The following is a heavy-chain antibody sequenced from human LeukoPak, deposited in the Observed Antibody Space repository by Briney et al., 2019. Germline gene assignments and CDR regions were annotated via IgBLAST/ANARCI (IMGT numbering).Heavy chain of an antibody. D-gene: IGHD3-10*01. J-gene: IGHJ6*03. CDR3: AKDGEDYYGSGSYWGYYYYMDV. CDR2: IWYDGSNK. V-gene: IGHV3-33*06. Sequence: PGGSLRLSCAASGFTSSSYGMHWVRQAPGKGLEWVAVIWYDGSNKYYADSVKGRFTISRDNSKNTLYLQMNSLRAEDTAVYYCAKDGEDYYGSGSYWGYYYYMDVWGKGTTVTVSS. CDR1: GFTSSSYG.